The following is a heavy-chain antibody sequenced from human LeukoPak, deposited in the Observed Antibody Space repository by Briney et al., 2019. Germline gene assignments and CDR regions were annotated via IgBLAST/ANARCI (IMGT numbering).Heavy chain of an antibody. CDR2: IYYSGST. J-gene: IGHJ4*02. V-gene: IGHV4-39*02. CDR3: AREVAGTPWIDY. CDR1: GSSISSNNYN. Sequence: SETLSLTCTVSGSSISSNNYNWGWIRQPPGKGLEWIGNIYYSGSTYYNPSLKSRVTISVDTSKNQFSLKLSSVTAADTAVYYCAREVAGTPWIDYWGQGTLVTVSS. D-gene: IGHD6-19*01.